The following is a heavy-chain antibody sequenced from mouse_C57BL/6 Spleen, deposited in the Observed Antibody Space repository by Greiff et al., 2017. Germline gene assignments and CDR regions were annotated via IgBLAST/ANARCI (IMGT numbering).Heavy chain of an antibody. CDR3: VRDGGLLLGLDY. CDR2: IRSKSNNYAT. D-gene: IGHD4-1*01. Sequence: EVQVVESGGGLVQPKGSLKLSCAASGFSFNTYAMNWVRQAPGKGLEWVARIRSKSNNYATYYADSVKDRITISRDDSESMLYLQMNNLKTEDTAMYYCVRDGGLLLGLDYWGQGTTLTVSS. CDR1: GFSFNTYA. V-gene: IGHV10-1*01. J-gene: IGHJ2*01.